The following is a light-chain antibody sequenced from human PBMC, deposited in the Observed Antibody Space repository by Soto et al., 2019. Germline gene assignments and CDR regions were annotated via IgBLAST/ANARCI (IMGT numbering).Light chain of an antibody. CDR2: GAS. V-gene: IGKV3-15*01. Sequence: EIVMTQSPATLSVSPGERATLSCRSSQRVRSNLAWYQQQPGQAPRLLIYGASTRATGIPARFSGSGPGTDFTLTSSSLQSEDVAVYYCQQYNNWPPWAFGQGTKVEIK. CDR1: QRVRSN. CDR3: QQYNNWPPWA. J-gene: IGKJ1*01.